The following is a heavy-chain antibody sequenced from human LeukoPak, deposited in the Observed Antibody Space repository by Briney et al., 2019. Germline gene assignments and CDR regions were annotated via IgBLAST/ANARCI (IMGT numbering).Heavy chain of an antibody. CDR1: GFTFSSYA. Sequence: PGGSLRLSCAASGFTFSSYAMSWVRQAPGKGLVWVSRINADGSSASHADSVKGRFTISRDNAKNTLYLQMNSLRAEDTAMYYCARDYGRSRDYGMDVWGQGTTVTVSS. CDR3: ARDYGRSRDYGMDV. D-gene: IGHD3-10*01. CDR2: INADGSSA. J-gene: IGHJ6*02. V-gene: IGHV3-74*01.